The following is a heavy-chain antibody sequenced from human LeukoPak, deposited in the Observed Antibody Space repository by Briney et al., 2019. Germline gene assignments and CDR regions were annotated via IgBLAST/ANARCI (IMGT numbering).Heavy chain of an antibody. V-gene: IGHV3-74*01. CDR3: ARRGAATDAFDI. CDR2: IKSDGSST. CDR1: GFTFSSYW. D-gene: IGHD1-26*01. J-gene: IGHJ3*02. Sequence: TGGSLRLSCAASGFTFSSYWMHWVRQAPGKGLVWVSRIKSDGSSTSYADSVKGRFTISRDNTKNTLYLQMNSLRAEDTAMYYCARRGAATDAFDIWGQGTMVTVSS.